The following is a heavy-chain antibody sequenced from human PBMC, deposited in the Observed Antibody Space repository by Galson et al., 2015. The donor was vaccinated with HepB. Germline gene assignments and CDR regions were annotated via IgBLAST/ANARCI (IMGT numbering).Heavy chain of an antibody. CDR1: GFTFSSYA. CDR3: ARTDADSSSTCFDY. V-gene: IGHV3-30*04. D-gene: IGHD6-6*01. Sequence: SLRLSCAASGFTFSSYAMHWVRQAPGKGLEWVAVISYDGSNKYYADSVKGRFTISRDNSKNTLYLQMNSLRAEDTAVYYCARTDADSSSTCFDYWGQGTLVTVSS. J-gene: IGHJ4*02. CDR2: ISYDGSNK.